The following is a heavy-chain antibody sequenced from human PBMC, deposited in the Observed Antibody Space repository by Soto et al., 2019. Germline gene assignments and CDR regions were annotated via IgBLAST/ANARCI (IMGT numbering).Heavy chain of an antibody. Sequence: QVQLVESGGGVVQPGRSLRLSCAASGFTFSSYAMHWVRQAPGKGLEWVAVISYDGINKYYADSVKGRFTISRDNSKNTLYLQMNRLRAEDTAGYYCARDGGVVDTGMDVWGQGTTVTVSS. D-gene: IGHD2-21*01. CDR2: ISYDGINK. V-gene: IGHV3-30-3*01. CDR1: GFTFSSYA. J-gene: IGHJ6*02. CDR3: ARDGGVVDTGMDV.